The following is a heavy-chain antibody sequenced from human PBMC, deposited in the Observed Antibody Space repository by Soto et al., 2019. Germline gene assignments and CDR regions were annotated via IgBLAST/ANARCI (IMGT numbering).Heavy chain of an antibody. CDR2: IYYAGTT. CDR3: ARLGGYYQALDS. D-gene: IGHD3-22*01. Sequence: SETLSLTCSVSGGSINNYYWSWIRQPPGKGLEFIGYIYYAGTTTYNPSLKSRVTIPVDMSKNQFSLKLSSVTAADTAVYYCARLGGYYQALDSWGQGTLVTVSS. V-gene: IGHV4-59*08. CDR1: GGSINNYY. J-gene: IGHJ4*02.